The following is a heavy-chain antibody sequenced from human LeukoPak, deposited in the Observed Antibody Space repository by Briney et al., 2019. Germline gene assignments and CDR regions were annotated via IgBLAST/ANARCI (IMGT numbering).Heavy chain of an antibody. CDR2: IYNSGST. D-gene: IGHD1-26*01. Sequence: SGTLSLTCAVSGGSIRRSHWWSWVRQPPGKGLEWLAEIYNSGSTNYNPSLKSRLTISEDKSKNQSSLKLSSVTAADTAVYYCARGPLGAPAGNWFDPWGQGTLVTVSS. CDR1: GGSIRRSHW. V-gene: IGHV4-4*02. J-gene: IGHJ5*02. CDR3: ARGPLGAPAGNWFDP.